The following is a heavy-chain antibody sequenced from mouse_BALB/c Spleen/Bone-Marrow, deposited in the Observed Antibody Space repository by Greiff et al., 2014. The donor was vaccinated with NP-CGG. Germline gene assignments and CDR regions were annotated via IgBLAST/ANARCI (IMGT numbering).Heavy chain of an antibody. Sequence: HLVESGPELVKPGASVKMSCKASGYTFTSYAMHWVKQKPGQGLEWIGYINPYNDGTKYNEKFKGKATLTPDKSSSTAYMELSSLTSEESAVYYCASPYDRYDGFAYWGQGTLVTVSA. J-gene: IGHJ3*01. CDR3: ASPYDRYDGFAY. CDR2: INPYNDGT. CDR1: GYTFTSYA. V-gene: IGHV1-14*01. D-gene: IGHD2-14*01.